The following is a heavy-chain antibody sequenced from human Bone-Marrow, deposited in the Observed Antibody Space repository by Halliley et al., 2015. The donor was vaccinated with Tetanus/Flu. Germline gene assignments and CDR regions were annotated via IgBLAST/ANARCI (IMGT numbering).Heavy chain of an antibody. J-gene: IGHJ4*02. CDR3: AISRRYYSDAADYYRW. D-gene: IGHD3-22*01. V-gene: IGHV4-31*02. CDR2: IYYSGTT. Sequence: WIGYIYYSGTTNYNPSLKSRVAISLDTSMNQFSLKLSSVTAADTAVYYCAISRRYYSDAADYYRWWGQGTLVTVSS.